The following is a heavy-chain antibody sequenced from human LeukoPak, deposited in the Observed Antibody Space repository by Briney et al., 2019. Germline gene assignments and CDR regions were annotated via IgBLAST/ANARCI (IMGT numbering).Heavy chain of an antibody. CDR1: GYIFSSYG. D-gene: IGHD2-15*01. V-gene: IGHV1-18*01. CDR2: ISAYNGNT. J-gene: IGHJ6*02. CDR3: ARDAVVAGGVAYGMDV. Sequence: GASVKVSCKASGYIFSSYGISWVRQAPGQGLEWMGWISAYNGNTKYAQKLKGRVTMTTDTSTSTAYMELRSLRSDDTAVYYCARDAVVAGGVAYGMDVWGQGTTVTVSS.